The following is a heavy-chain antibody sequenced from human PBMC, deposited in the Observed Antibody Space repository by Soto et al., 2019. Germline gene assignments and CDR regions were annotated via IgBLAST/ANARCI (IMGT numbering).Heavy chain of an antibody. CDR1: GFTFSTFA. D-gene: IGHD3-22*01. V-gene: IGHV3-30*01. CDR3: ARDGQDYYDSSGYPPGGWFDP. Sequence: LRLSCAASGFTFSTFAMHWVRLAPGSALEWVAVISYDGNNKYYADSVKDRFTISRDNSKNTLYLQMNSLRAEDTAVYYCARDGQDYYDSSGYPPGGWFDPWGQGTLVTVSS. CDR2: ISYDGNNK. J-gene: IGHJ5*02.